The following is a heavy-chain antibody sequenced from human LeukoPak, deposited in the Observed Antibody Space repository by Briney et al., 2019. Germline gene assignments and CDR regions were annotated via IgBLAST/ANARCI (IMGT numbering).Heavy chain of an antibody. CDR2: VRVKGYGATT. Sequence: GGSLRLSCTASGFTFGDYAMSWVRQAPGTGLEWVGFVRVKGYGATTEYAVSVKGRFTISRDDSKSIAYLQMNSLKTDDTGVYYCTRGGYGGGSFDYWGQGTLGTVSS. D-gene: IGHD4-23*01. CDR1: GFTFGDYA. CDR3: TRGGYGGGSFDY. J-gene: IGHJ4*02. V-gene: IGHV3-49*04.